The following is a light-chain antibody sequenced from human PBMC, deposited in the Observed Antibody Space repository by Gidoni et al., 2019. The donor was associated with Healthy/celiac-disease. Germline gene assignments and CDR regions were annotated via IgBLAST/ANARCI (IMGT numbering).Light chain of an antibody. V-gene: IGKV3-15*01. CDR1: QSVSSN. CDR2: GAS. Sequence: EIVMTQSPATLSVSQGERATLSCRASQSVSSNLAWYQQKPGQAPRLLIYGASTRATGIPARFSGSGSGTEFTLTISSLQSEDFAVYCCQQYNNWPPRTFGQGTKVEIK. J-gene: IGKJ1*01. CDR3: QQYNNWPPRT.